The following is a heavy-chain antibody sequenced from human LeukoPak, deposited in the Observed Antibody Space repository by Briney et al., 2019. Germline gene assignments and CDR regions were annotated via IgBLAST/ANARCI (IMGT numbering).Heavy chain of an antibody. V-gene: IGHV4-61*02. D-gene: IGHD3-10*01. CDR3: ARDLGVRGVREFDY. J-gene: IGHJ4*02. CDR1: GGSSSSGSYS. CDR2: IYTSGST. Sequence: PSQTLSLTCTVSGGSSSSGSYSWSWIRQPAGKGLEWIGRIYTSGSTNYNPSLKSRVTISVDTSKNQFSLKLSSVTAADTAVYYCARDLGVRGVREFDYWGQGTLVTVSS.